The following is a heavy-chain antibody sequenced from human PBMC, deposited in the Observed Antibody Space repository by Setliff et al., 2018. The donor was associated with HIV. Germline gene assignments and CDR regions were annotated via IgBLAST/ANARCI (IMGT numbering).Heavy chain of an antibody. V-gene: IGHV1-18*01. J-gene: IGHJ6*02. CDR3: AREIGDYYDSSGYYPPTDYYYGMDV. CDR2: INTHSGNT. Sequence: ASVKVSCKASGYTFNNYGISWVRQAPGQGLEWMGWINTHSGNTNYAQKLQGRVTMTTDTSTSTAYMELRSLRSDDTAVYYCAREIGDYYDSSGYYPPTDYYYGMDVWGQGTTVTVSS. CDR1: GYTFNNYG. D-gene: IGHD3-22*01.